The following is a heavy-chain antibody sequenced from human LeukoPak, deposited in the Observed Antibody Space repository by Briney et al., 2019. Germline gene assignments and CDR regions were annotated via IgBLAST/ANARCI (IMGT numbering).Heavy chain of an antibody. D-gene: IGHD6-13*01. CDR1: GGSISSYF. CDR2: IFCTGST. CDR3: TRGLRVSPFDY. Sequence: SETLSLTCTLSGGSISSYFWSWIRQPPGKGLELIGYIFCTGSTTYNASLKNRVTISIETSKNQFSLNLSSVTAADTAVYYCTRGLRVSPFDYWGPGILVTVSS. J-gene: IGHJ4*02. V-gene: IGHV4-59*01.